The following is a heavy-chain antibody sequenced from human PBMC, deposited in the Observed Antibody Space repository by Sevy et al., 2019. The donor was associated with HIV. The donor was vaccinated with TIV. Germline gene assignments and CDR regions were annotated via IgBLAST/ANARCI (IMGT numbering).Heavy chain of an antibody. CDR2: ISWNSGAT. CDR1: GFTFSDYA. CDR3: GGAEEYCVVERCYDGSVNAFDI. V-gene: IGHV3-9*01. D-gene: IGHD2-8*02. J-gene: IGHJ3*02. Sequence: GGSLRLSCAASGFTFSDYAMHWVRQVPGKGLEWVSGISWNSGATGYAVSVRGRFTISRDNTKNSLYLQMNSLRVEDKAFYNCGGAEEYCVVERCYDGSVNAFDIWGQGTMVTVSS.